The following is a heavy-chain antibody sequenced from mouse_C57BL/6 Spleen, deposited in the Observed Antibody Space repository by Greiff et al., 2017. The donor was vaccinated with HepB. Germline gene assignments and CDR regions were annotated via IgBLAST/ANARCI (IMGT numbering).Heavy chain of an antibody. CDR1: GYTFTDYE. J-gene: IGHJ3*01. V-gene: IGHV1-15*01. Sequence: VQLQQSGAELVRPGASVTLSCKASGYTFTDYEMHWVKQTPVHGLEWIGAIDPETGGTAYNQKFKGKAILTADKSSSTAYMELRSRTSEDSAVYYCTRSGYGSSYAWFAYWGQGTLVTVSA. CDR3: TRSGYGSSYAWFAY. CDR2: IDPETGGT. D-gene: IGHD1-1*01.